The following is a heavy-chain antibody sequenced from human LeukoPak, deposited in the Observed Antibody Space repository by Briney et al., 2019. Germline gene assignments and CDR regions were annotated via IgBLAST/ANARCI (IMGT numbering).Heavy chain of an antibody. CDR1: GLTFSNAC. J-gene: IGHJ6*02. Sequence: PGGSLRLSCAASGLTFSNACMSWVRQAPGKGLEWVGRIKSKTEGETTDYATPVKGRFTISRDDSKDTLYLQMDSLKTEDTAVYYCTTDEDWNYARKDVWGQGATVIVSS. CDR2: IKSKTEGETT. V-gene: IGHV3-15*01. CDR3: TTDEDWNYARKDV. D-gene: IGHD1-7*01.